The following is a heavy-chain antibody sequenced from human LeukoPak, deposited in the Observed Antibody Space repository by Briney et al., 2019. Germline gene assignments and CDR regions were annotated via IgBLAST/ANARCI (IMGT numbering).Heavy chain of an antibody. D-gene: IGHD6-19*01. Sequence: PGRSLRLSCAASGFTFDDYAMHWVRQAPGKGLEWVSGISWNSGSIGYADSVKGRFTISRDNAKNSLYLQMNSLRAEDTAVYYCAREGGYSSGWEFDYWGQGTLVTVSS. J-gene: IGHJ4*02. CDR1: GFTFDDYA. CDR2: ISWNSGSI. CDR3: AREGGYSSGWEFDY. V-gene: IGHV3-9*01.